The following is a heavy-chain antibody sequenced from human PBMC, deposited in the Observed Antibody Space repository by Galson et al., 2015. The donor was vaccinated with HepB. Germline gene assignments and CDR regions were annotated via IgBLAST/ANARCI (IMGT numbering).Heavy chain of an antibody. Sequence: QSGAEVKKPGESLKISCKGSGYSFTSYWIGWVRQMPGKGLEWMGIIYPGDSDSRYSPSFQGQVTISADKSISTAYLQWSSLKASDTAMYYCARHLIVPAAMRGGGYYYYYMDVWGKGTTVTVSS. D-gene: IGHD2-2*01. CDR2: IYPGDSDS. J-gene: IGHJ6*03. CDR3: ARHLIVPAAMRGGGYYYYYMDV. CDR1: GYSFTSYW. V-gene: IGHV5-51*01.